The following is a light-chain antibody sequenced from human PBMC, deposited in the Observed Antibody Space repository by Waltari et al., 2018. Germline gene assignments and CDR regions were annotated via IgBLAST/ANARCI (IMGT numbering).Light chain of an antibody. CDR3: AGWDDSLSRWV. J-gene: IGLJ3*02. Sequence: QSLLTQSPSMSGAPGQRVTISCSGSRSNIGLNSVFWYQQVPGAAPRLLIWGNDERPSGVPVRVSASKSGASASLAISRLRSEDEAAYYCAGWDDSLSRWVFGGGTTLTVL. V-gene: IGLV1-47*01. CDR1: RSNIGLNS. CDR2: GND.